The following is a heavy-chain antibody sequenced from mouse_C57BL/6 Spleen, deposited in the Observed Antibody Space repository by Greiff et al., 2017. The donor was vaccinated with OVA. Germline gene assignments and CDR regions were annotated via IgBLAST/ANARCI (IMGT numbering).Heavy chain of an antibody. V-gene: IGHV1-26*01. CDR2: INPNNGGT. CDR3: ARPLGDFDV. CDR1: GYTFTDYY. Sequence: VQLQQSGPELVKPGASVKISCKASGYTFTDYYMNWVKQSHGKSLEWIGDINPNNGGTSYNQKFKGKATLTVDKSSSTAYMELRSLTSEDSAVYYCARPLGDFDVWGTGTTVTVAS. D-gene: IGHD6-1*01. J-gene: IGHJ1*03.